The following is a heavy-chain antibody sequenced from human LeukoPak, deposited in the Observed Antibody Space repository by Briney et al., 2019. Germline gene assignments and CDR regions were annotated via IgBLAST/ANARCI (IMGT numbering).Heavy chain of an antibody. V-gene: IGHV5-51*01. Sequence: DSLKISCKGSGYSFTSYWIGWVRQMPGKGLEWMGIIYPGDSDTRYSPSFQGQVTVSADKSISPAYMQWISLEASDTAMYYCARFQGGNNRCYFDIWGQGTLVIVSS. J-gene: IGHJ3*02. D-gene: IGHD6-25*01. CDR1: GYSFTSYW. CDR3: ARFQGGNNRCYFDI. CDR2: IYPGDSDT.